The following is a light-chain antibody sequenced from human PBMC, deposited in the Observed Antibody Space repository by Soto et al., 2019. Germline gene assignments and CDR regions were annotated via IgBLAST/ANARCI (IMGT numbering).Light chain of an antibody. J-gene: IGKJ4*01. CDR3: QQLNACPLT. V-gene: IGKV1-9*01. Sequence: QMTQSPSSLSASVGDRVTITCRASQAISTKLAWYQQASGKAPKLLISGASTWQRGVPSRFSGSGSGTQFTLTISSLQPEDFATYYCQQLNACPLTFGGGTKVDIK. CDR1: QAISTK. CDR2: GAS.